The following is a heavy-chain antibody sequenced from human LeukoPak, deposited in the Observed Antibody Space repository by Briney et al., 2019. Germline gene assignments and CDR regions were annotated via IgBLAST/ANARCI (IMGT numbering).Heavy chain of an antibody. D-gene: IGHD6-19*01. CDR2: IIPIFGTA. CDR3: ARGASLSSGWRYYYYMDV. V-gene: IGHV1-69*05. J-gene: IGHJ6*03. Sequence: GASVKVSCKASGGTFSSYAISWVRQAPGQGLEWMGGIIPIFGTANYAQKFQGRVTITTDESTSTAYMELSSLRSEDTAVYYCARGASLSSGWRYYYYMDVWGKGTTVTVSS. CDR1: GGTFSSYA.